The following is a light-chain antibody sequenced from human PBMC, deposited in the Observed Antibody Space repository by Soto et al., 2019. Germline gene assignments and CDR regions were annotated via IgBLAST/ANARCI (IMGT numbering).Light chain of an antibody. V-gene: IGKV3-20*01. CDR1: QSVGSSY. CDR3: QQYGSSPTWT. J-gene: IGKJ1*01. CDR2: VAS. Sequence: EIVLTQSPGTLSLSPGERATLSCRASQSVGSSYLAWYQQKPGQAPRLLIYVASSRATGIPDRFSGSGSGTDFTLTISRLEPEDFAVYYCQQYGSSPTWTFGQGTKVEI.